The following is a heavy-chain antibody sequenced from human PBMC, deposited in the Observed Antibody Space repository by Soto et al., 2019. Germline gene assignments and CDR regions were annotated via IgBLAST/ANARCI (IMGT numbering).Heavy chain of an antibody. CDR2: IYYSGST. V-gene: IGHV4-31*02. Sequence: WIRQHQGKGLEWIGYIYYSGSTYYNPSLKSRVTISVDTSKNQFSLKLSSVTAADTAVYYCARQRISKTFFDYWGQGTLVTVSS. J-gene: IGHJ4*02. CDR3: ARQRISKTFFDY. D-gene: IGHD3-10*01.